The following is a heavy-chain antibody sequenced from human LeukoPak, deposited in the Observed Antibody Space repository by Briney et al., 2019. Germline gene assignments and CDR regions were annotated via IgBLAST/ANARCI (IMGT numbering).Heavy chain of an antibody. J-gene: IGHJ4*02. CDR2: IYYSGST. CDR3: ARSRGFGELFG. D-gene: IGHD3-10*01. CDR1: GGSISSYY. Sequence: SETLSLTCTVSGGSISSYYWSWIRQPPGKGLEWIGYIYYSGSTNYNPSLKSRVTISVDTSKNQFSLKLSSVTAADTAVYYCARSRGFGELFGWGQGTLVTVSS. V-gene: IGHV4-59*01.